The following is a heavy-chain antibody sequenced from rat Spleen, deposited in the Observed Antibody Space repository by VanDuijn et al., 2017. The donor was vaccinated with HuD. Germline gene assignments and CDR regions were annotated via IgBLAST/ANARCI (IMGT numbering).Heavy chain of an antibody. Sequence: EVQLVESGGGWVQPGRSLKLSCAASGFTFSDYYMAWVRQAPTKGLEWVATLSYDATAPYYRDSVKGRFTISRDNAKTTLYLQMNSLRSEDTDTYYCSRYYSDGSYYYFDYWGQGVMVTVSS. V-gene: IGHV5-7*01. CDR3: SRYYSDGSYYYFDY. D-gene: IGHD1-12*02. CDR1: GFTFSDYY. J-gene: IGHJ2*01. CDR2: LSYDATAP.